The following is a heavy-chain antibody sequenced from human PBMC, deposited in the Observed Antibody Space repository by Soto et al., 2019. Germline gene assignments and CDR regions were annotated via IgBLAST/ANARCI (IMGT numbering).Heavy chain of an antibody. V-gene: IGHV3-21*01. D-gene: IGHD1-1*01. Sequence: EVQLVESGGGLVKPGGSLRLSCAFSGLTFSGYTMSCVRQAPGKGLEWVSSVSGSGTSIYYADSVKGRFTISRDNSKNSVYLQMDSLTAEDTAVYYCASQEVEPLPYYFDQWGQGTLVTVSS. CDR3: ASQEVEPLPYYFDQ. CDR2: VSGSGTSI. CDR1: GLTFSGYT. J-gene: IGHJ4*02.